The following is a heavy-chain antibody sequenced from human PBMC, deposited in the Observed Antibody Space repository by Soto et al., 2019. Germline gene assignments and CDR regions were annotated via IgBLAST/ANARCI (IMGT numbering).Heavy chain of an antibody. D-gene: IGHD2-15*01. CDR1: GGTFSSYT. V-gene: IGHV1-69*08. Sequence: QVQLVQSGAEVKKPGSSVKVSCKASGGTFSSYTISWVRQAPGQGLEWMGRIIPILGIANYAQKLQGRVTITADKSTSTAYMELSSLRSEDTAVYYCARDQSIVVVVADDWYFDLWGRGTLVTVSS. CDR2: IIPILGIA. J-gene: IGHJ2*01. CDR3: ARDQSIVVVVADDWYFDL.